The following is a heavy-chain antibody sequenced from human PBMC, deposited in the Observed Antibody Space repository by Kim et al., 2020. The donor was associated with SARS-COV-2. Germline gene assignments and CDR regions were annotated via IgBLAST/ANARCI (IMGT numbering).Heavy chain of an antibody. J-gene: IGHJ2*01. CDR1: GGSISSGGYY. V-gene: IGHV4-31*03. Sequence: SETLSLTCTVSGGSISSGGYYWSWIRQHPGKGLEWIGYIYYSGSTYYNPSLKSRVTISVDTSKNQFSLKLSSVTAADTAVYYCASWRISTYYYDSSGYRYFDLWGRGTLVTVSS. D-gene: IGHD3-22*01. CDR3: ASWRISTYYYDSSGYRYFDL. CDR2: IYYSGST.